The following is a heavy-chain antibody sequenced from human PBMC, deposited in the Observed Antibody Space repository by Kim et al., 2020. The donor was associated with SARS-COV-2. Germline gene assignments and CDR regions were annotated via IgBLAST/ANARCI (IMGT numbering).Heavy chain of an antibody. CDR3: AKGVTNSGFDY. V-gene: IGHV3-23*01. CDR1: GFTFSTSP. Sequence: GGSLRLSCVASGFTFSTSPMDWVRQAPGEGLEWVSRISWDGTRTYYADSVKGRVTMSSDKSKNTVYLHMNSLRVEDTAVYYCAKGVTNSGFDYWGQGAQV. J-gene: IGHJ4*02. D-gene: IGHD4-17*01. CDR2: ISWDGTRT.